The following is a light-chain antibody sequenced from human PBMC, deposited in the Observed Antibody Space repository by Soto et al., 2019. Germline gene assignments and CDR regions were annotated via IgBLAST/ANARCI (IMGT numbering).Light chain of an antibody. V-gene: IGKV1-39*01. J-gene: IGKJ1*01. CDR2: AAS. CDR1: LSVSNY. Sequence: DIQMTQSPSSLSASVGDRATITCRASLSVSNYLSWYQQKPGKAAKLLLYAASSLQSGVPPRFSGSESGTEFTLTVSSLQPEDFATYYCQQSYNSPWTFGQGTKVDIK. CDR3: QQSYNSPWT.